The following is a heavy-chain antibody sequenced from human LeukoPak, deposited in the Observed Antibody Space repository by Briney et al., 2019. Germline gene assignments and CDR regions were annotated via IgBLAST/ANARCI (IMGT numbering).Heavy chain of an antibody. D-gene: IGHD2-8*01. CDR3: ARGDDCTNGVCVFVDY. V-gene: IGHV4-59*01. Sequence: PETLSLTCTVSGGSISSYYWSWIRQPPGKGLEWIGYIYYSGSTNYSPSLKSRVTISVDTSKNQFSLKLSSVTAADTAVYYCARGDDCTNGVCVFVDYWGQGTLVTVSS. CDR2: IYYSGST. J-gene: IGHJ4*02. CDR1: GGSISSYY.